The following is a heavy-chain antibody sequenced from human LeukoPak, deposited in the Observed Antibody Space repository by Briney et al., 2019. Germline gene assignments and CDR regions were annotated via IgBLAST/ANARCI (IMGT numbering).Heavy chain of an antibody. V-gene: IGHV5-51*01. CDR3: ARLSDYAFDM. J-gene: IGHJ3*02. Sequence: HGESLKISCKGSGYNFATYWIGWVRQMPGKGLEWMGVIYPGDSDTRYSPSFRGQVTISADKSISTAYLQWSSLKASDTAIYYCARLSDYAFDMWGQGTMVTVSS. CDR2: IYPGDSDT. CDR1: GYNFATYW.